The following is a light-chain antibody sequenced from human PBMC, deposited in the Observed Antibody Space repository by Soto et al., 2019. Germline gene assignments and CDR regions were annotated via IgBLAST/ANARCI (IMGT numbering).Light chain of an antibody. CDR2: NNL. CDR1: SSNIGAGYD. J-gene: IGLJ3*02. V-gene: IGLV1-40*01. Sequence: QSVLTQPPSVSGAPGQRVTISCTGSSSNIGAGYDVHWYQQLPGTAPKLLIYNNLNRPSGVPDRFSGSKSDNSASLAITGLQAEDEADYYCQSYDSSLTGSVFGGGTKLTVL. CDR3: QSYDSSLTGSV.